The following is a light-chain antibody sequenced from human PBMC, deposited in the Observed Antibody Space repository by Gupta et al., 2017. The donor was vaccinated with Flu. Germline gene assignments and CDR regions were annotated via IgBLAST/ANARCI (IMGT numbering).Light chain of an antibody. CDR1: SSDVGGYNY. J-gene: IGLJ2*01. CDR3: SSYTSSSTRVV. Sequence: QSALTQPASVSGSPGQSVTISCPGPSSDVGGYNYVSWYQQHPGKAPKLMIYDVSNRPSGVSNRFSGSKSGNTASLTISGLQAEDEADYYCSSYTSSSTRVVFGGGTKLTVL. V-gene: IGLV2-14*01. CDR2: DVS.